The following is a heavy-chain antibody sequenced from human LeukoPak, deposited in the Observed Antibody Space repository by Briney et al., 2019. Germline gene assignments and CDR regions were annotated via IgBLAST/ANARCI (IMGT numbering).Heavy chain of an antibody. D-gene: IGHD3-16*01. CDR3: ARENGGVGGIDY. CDR1: GVSISSGSYY. V-gene: IGHV4-61*02. Sequence: PSQTLSLTCTVSGVSISSGSYYWSWIRQPAGKGLEWIGRIYTSGSTNYNPSLKSRVTISVDTSKNQFSLKLSSVTAVDTAVYYCARENGGVGGIDYWGQGTLVAVSS. CDR2: IYTSGST. J-gene: IGHJ4*02.